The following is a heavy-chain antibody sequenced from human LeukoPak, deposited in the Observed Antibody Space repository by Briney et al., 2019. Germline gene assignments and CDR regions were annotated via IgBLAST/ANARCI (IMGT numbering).Heavy chain of an antibody. CDR2: MNPNSGYS. CDR1: GYTFTSYD. D-gene: IGHD1-1*01. J-gene: IGHJ5*02. Sequence: ASVKVSCKASGYTFTSYDINWVRQATGQGLEWMGWMNPNSGYSGYEQKFQARVTMARNTYITTAYLELSNLRFEDTAVYYCARSKTGSLGNWFDLWGQGTLVTVSS. V-gene: IGHV1-8*01. CDR3: ARSKTGSLGNWFDL.